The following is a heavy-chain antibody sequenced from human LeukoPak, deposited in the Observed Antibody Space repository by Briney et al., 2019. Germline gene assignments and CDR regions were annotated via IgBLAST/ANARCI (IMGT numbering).Heavy chain of an antibody. Sequence: GGSLRLSCAASGFTFSSYWMSWVRQAPGKGLEWVANIKQDGSETYYVDSVKGRFTISRDNAKNSLFLQMNSLRAEDTAVYYCAREVFDFWRGYSYGMDVWGQGTTVTVSS. V-gene: IGHV3-7*03. CDR3: AREVFDFWRGYSYGMDV. J-gene: IGHJ6*02. D-gene: IGHD3-3*01. CDR2: IKQDGSET. CDR1: GFTFSSYW.